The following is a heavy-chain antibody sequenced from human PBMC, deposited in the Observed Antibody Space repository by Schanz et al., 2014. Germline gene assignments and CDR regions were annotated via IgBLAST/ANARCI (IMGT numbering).Heavy chain of an antibody. CDR2: MSYDGSIK. J-gene: IGHJ4*02. D-gene: IGHD3-10*01. CDR1: GFTFSSYG. Sequence: QVQLVESGGGLVKPGGSLRLSCAASGFTFSSYGMHWVRQAPGKGLEWVAAMSYDGSIKYYADSVKGRFTMSRDNSKNTLYLQMNSLRAEDTAVYYCARANYRRKINFDYWGRGTLVTVSS. V-gene: IGHV3-33*01. CDR3: ARANYRRKINFDY.